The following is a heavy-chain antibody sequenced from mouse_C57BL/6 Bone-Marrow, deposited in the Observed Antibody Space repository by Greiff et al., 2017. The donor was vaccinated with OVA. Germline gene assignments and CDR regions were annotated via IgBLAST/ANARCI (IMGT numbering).Heavy chain of an antibody. J-gene: IGHJ2*01. D-gene: IGHD2-1*01. Sequence: QVQLQQPGAELVKPGASVKLSCKASGYTFTSYWMHWVKQRPGQGLEWIGMIHPNSGSTNYNEKFKSKATLTVDKSSSTAYMQLRSLTSEDSAIYYCARGGYGNGFDCWGQGTTLTVSS. CDR2: IHPNSGST. V-gene: IGHV1-64*01. CDR1: GYTFTSYW. CDR3: ARGGYGNGFDC.